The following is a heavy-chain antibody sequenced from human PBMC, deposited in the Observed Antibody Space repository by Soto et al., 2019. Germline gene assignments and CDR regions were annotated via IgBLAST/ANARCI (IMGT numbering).Heavy chain of an antibody. CDR1: GGSISSDNYF. CDR3: AREVSSATTSDAFDI. CDR2: IYYSGSA. Sequence: SETLSLTCTASGGSISSDNYFWSWIRQHPGKGLEWIGYIYYSGSAYYNPSLKSRVTISVDTSKNQFSLRLNSVTAADTAMYYCAREVSSATTSDAFDIWGQGTMVTVSS. J-gene: IGHJ3*02. D-gene: IGHD1-26*01. V-gene: IGHV4-31*03.